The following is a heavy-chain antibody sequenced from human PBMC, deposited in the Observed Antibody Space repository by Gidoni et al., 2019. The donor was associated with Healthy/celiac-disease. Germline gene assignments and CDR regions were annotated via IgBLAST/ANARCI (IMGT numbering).Heavy chain of an antibody. CDR2: IWYDGSNK. V-gene: IGHV3-33*01. J-gene: IGHJ6*02. Sequence: QVQLVESGGGVVQPGRSLRLSCAASGFTFSSYGMHWGRQAPGKGLEWVAVIWYDGSNKYYADSVKGRFTISRDNSKNTLYLQMNSLRAEDTAVYYCARDGDSSSWSPLGMDVWGQGTTVTVSS. CDR1: GFTFSSYG. D-gene: IGHD6-13*01. CDR3: ARDGDSSSWSPLGMDV.